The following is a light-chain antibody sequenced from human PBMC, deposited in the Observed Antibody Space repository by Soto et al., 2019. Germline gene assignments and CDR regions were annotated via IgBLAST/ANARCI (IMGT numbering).Light chain of an antibody. V-gene: IGKV3-15*01. CDR3: QEYNRWPLT. Sequence: EIVMTQSPATLSMSPGERATLSCWASQTISSSLAWYQQKPGQAPRLLIYGASTRAAGVPVRFSGSGSGTEFTLPITRLVPEDFAVYYCQEYNRWPLTFGGGTKVEIK. CDR2: GAS. J-gene: IGKJ4*01. CDR1: QTISSS.